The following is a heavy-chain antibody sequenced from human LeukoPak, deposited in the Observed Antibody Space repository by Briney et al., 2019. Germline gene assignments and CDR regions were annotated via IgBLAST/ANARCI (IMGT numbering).Heavy chain of an antibody. CDR2: TYYRSKWYN. V-gene: IGHV6-1*01. CDR1: GDSVSSNSVA. J-gene: IGHJ4*02. CDR3: ARDVELQQWDY. Sequence: SQTLSLTCAISGDSVSSNSVAWNWIRQSPSRGLEWLGRTYYRSKWYNDYAVSVKSRITIIPDTSKNQFSLQLNSVTPKDTAIYYCARDVELQQWDYWGQGTLVTVSS. D-gene: IGHD1-1*01.